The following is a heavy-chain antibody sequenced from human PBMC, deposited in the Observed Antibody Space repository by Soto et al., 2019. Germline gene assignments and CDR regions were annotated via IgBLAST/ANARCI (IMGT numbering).Heavy chain of an antibody. CDR1: GYTFTSYG. CDR3: ARDLGPGPYATVISVY. Sequence: ASVKVSCKASGYTFTSYGISWVRQAPGQGLEWMGWISAYNGNTNYAQKLQGRVTMTTDTSTSTAYMELRGLRSDDTAVYYCARDLGPGPYATVISVYWGQGTLVTVSS. D-gene: IGHD4-17*01. J-gene: IGHJ4*02. V-gene: IGHV1-18*01. CDR2: ISAYNGNT.